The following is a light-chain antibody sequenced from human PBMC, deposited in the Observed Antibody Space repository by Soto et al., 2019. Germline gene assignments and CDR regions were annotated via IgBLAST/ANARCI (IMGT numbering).Light chain of an antibody. CDR2: GAS. J-gene: IGKJ2*01. V-gene: IGKV1-39*01. Sequence: DIPMTQSPSSLSASVGDRVTISCRASQPISSFLSWYQQRPGKAPSLLMFGASRLHSGVPSRFSGSGSGTDFTLSIRYLQPEDFATYYCQQSHTSPYTFGQGTKLEIK. CDR3: QQSHTSPYT. CDR1: QPISSF.